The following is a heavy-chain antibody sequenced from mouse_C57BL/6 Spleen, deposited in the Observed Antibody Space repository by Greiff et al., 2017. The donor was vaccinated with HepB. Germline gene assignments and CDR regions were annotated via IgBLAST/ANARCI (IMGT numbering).Heavy chain of an antibody. CDR2: IHPNSGST. Sequence: QVQLQQPGAELVKPGASVKLSCKASGYTFTSYWMHWVKQRPGQGLEWIGMIHPNSGSTNYNEKFKSKATLTVDKSSSTAYMQLSSLTSEDSAVYYCARPGDYGSSYWYFDVWGTGTTVTVSS. D-gene: IGHD1-1*01. CDR3: ARPGDYGSSYWYFDV. V-gene: IGHV1-64*01. J-gene: IGHJ1*03. CDR1: GYTFTSYW.